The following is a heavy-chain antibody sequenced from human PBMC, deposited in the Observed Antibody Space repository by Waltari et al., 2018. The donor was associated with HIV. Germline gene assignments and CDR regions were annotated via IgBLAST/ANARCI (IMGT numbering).Heavy chain of an antibody. CDR1: GFTFSTYW. Sequence: EVQLVESGGGLVQPGGSLRLSCAASGFTFSTYWMTWVRQAPGKGLEWRDNIERDGSGKCDADAVKGRFTVSRDNNKKSLYLQMSSLRAEDTAVYYCARDLKDYDFWSPVDVWGQGTTVTVSS. CDR2: IERDGSGK. J-gene: IGHJ6*02. D-gene: IGHD3-3*01. V-gene: IGHV3-7*01. CDR3: ARDLKDYDFWSPVDV.